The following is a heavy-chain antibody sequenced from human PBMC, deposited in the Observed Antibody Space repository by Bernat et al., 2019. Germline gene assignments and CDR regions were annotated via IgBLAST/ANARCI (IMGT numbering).Heavy chain of an antibody. V-gene: IGHV7-4-1*02. CDR1: AYTFTKYA. CDR3: ARDGWGYGDYSRPYFFDY. J-gene: IGHJ4*02. D-gene: IGHD4-17*01. CDR2: IKTNTGNP. Sequence: QVQLVQSASELKQPGASVKVSCKASAYTFTKYAINWVRQAPGQGLEWMGWIKTNTGNPTYAQGFTGRFVFSLDTSVSTAYLQISSLKAEDTAVYYCARDGWGYGDYSRPYFFDYWSRGTLVTVSS.